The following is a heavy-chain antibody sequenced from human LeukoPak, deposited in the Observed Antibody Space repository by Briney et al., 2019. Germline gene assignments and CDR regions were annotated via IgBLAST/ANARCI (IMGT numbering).Heavy chain of an antibody. V-gene: IGHV4-34*01. CDR2: INHSGST. CDR3: ARMSPRLRRLTVTTSKGFDY. D-gene: IGHD4-17*01. J-gene: IGHJ4*02. CDR1: GGSFSVYH. Sequence: SETLSLTCAVYGGSFSVYHWSWIRQPPGKGLEWIGEINHSGSTNYIPSLKSRVTISIDTSKNQFSLKLSSVTAADMAVYYCARMSPRLRRLTVTTSKGFDYWGQGTLVTVSS.